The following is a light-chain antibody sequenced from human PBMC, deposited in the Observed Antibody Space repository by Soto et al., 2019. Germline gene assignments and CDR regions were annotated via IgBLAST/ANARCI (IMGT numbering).Light chain of an antibody. V-gene: IGKV4-1*01. Sequence: DIMMTQSPDSLAVSLGERATINCKSSRSVLYSSNNKDYLAWYQQKPGQPPKLLIYWASTRESGVPDRFSGSGSGTDFTLTISSLQAEDVAVYYCQQYYITPRTFGQGTKVEVK. J-gene: IGKJ1*01. CDR1: RSVLYSSNNKDY. CDR2: WAS. CDR3: QQYYITPRT.